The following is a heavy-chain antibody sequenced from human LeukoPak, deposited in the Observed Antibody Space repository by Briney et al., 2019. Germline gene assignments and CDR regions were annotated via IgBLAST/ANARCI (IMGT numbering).Heavy chain of an antibody. J-gene: IGHJ4*02. CDR3: AREGDDILTGYRSEY. Sequence: ASVKVSCKASGYTFTSYDISWVRQAPGQGLEWMGGIIPIFGTANYAQKFQGRVTITADESTSTAYMELSSLRSEDTAVYYCAREGDDILTGYRSEYWGQGTLVTVSS. CDR1: GYTFTSYD. D-gene: IGHD3-9*01. CDR2: IIPIFGTA. V-gene: IGHV1-69*13.